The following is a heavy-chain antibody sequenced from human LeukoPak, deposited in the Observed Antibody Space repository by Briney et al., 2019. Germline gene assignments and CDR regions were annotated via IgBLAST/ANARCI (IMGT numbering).Heavy chain of an antibody. Sequence: GGSLRLSCAASGFTFDDYGMSWVRQAPGKGLEWVSGINWNGGSTGYADSVKGRFTISRDNAKNSLYLQTNSLRAEDTAVYYCAKDPGVVPAHYFDYWGQGILVTVSS. J-gene: IGHJ4*02. V-gene: IGHV3-20*04. CDR1: GFTFDDYG. CDR3: AKDPGVVPAHYFDY. D-gene: IGHD2-2*01. CDR2: INWNGGST.